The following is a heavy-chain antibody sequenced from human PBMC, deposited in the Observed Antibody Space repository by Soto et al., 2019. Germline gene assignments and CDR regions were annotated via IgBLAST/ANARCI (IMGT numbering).Heavy chain of an antibody. D-gene: IGHD5-12*01. J-gene: IGHJ6*02. Sequence: SETLSLTCAVYGGSFSGYYWSWIRQPPGKGLEWIGEINHSGSTNYNPSLKSRVTISVDTSKNQFSLKLSSVTAADTAVYYCARLPIVATVSYYYYGMDVWGQGTTVTVSS. V-gene: IGHV4-34*01. CDR1: GGSFSGYY. CDR3: ARLPIVATVSYYYYGMDV. CDR2: INHSGST.